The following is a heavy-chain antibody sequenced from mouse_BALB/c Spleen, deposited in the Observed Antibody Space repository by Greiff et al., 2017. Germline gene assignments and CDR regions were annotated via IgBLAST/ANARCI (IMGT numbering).Heavy chain of an antibody. Sequence: EVQLQESGPGLVKPSQSLSLTCTVTGYSITSDYAWNWIRQFPGNKLEWMGYISYSGSTSYNPSLKSRISITRDTSKNQFFLQLNSVTTEDTATYYCARWNYYGSSYHFDYWGQGTTLTVSS. CDR1: GYSITSDYA. CDR3: ARWNYYGSSYHFDY. J-gene: IGHJ2*01. D-gene: IGHD1-1*01. CDR2: ISYSGST. V-gene: IGHV3-2*02.